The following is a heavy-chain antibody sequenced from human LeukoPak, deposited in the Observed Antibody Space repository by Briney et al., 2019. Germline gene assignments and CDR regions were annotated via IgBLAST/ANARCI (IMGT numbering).Heavy chain of an antibody. CDR3: ARHYYDRSDSYSFDY. V-gene: IGHV4-59*08. J-gene: IGHJ4*02. Sequence: PSENLSLTCTVSGGSISGYYWSWHRHPPGKGLEWIGYLYSSGSTNYNTSLKSRVTISLDTSENQFSLKLSSVTAADTAVYYCARHYYDRSDSYSFDYWGQGTLVTVSS. CDR1: GGSISGYY. CDR2: LYSSGST. D-gene: IGHD3-22*01.